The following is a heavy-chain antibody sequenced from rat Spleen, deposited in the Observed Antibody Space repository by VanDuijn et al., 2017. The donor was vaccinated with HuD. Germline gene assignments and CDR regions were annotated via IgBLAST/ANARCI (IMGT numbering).Heavy chain of an antibody. J-gene: IGHJ4*01. V-gene: IGHV5-27*01. CDR3: AKDMNYYSTYPFYVMGD. Sequence: EVQLVESGGGLVQPGRSLKLSCAASGFTFSDYYMAWVRQAPTKGLEWVAYISTGGGSTYYRDSVKGRFTISRDNAENTVYLQMNSLRSEDTATYYCAKDMNYYSTYPFYVMGDWGQGASVTVSS. CDR2: ISTGGGST. D-gene: IGHD1-2*01. CDR1: GFTFSDYY.